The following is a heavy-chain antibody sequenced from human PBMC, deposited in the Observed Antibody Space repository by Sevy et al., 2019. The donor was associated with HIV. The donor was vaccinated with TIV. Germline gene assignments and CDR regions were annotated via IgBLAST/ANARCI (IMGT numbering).Heavy chain of an antibody. Sequence: SETLSLTCTVSGGSISSSSYYWGWIRQPPGKGLEWIGSIYYVGSTYYNPSLKSRVTISVDTSRNQFSLKLNSVTAAATAVYYCARRGGNSVTAKWFDPWGQGTLVTVSS. J-gene: IGHJ5*02. CDR1: GGSISSSSYY. D-gene: IGHD2-21*02. V-gene: IGHV4-39*01. CDR3: ARRGGNSVTAKWFDP. CDR2: IYYVGST.